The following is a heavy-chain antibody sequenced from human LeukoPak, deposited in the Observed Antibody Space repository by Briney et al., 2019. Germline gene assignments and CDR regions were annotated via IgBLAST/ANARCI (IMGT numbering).Heavy chain of an antibody. J-gene: IGHJ4*02. CDR3: ARSLGGAYDY. CDR2: INIDGSNT. Sequence: GGSLRRSGAASGFPFSSYWMHWVRQAPGKGLVWVSRINIDGSNTNYADSVKGRFTISRDNAKNTLYLQMDSLRAEDTAVYYCARSLGGAYDYWGQGTLVTVSS. V-gene: IGHV3-74*01. CDR1: GFPFSSYW. D-gene: IGHD1-26*01.